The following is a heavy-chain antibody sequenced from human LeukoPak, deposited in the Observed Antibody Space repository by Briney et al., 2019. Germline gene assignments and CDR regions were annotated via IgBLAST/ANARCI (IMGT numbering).Heavy chain of an antibody. CDR3: AKESELLCGGWFDA. V-gene: IGHV3-23*01. J-gene: IGHJ5*02. CDR2: ISGSGGST. CDR1: GFTFSSYA. D-gene: IGHD2-2*01. Sequence: SGGSLKLSCAASGFTFSSYAMSWVRQAPGKGLEWVSAISGSGGSTYYAASVKGRFTISRDNSKNTLYLQMDSLRAEDTAVYYCAKESELLCGGWFDAWGQGTLVTVSS.